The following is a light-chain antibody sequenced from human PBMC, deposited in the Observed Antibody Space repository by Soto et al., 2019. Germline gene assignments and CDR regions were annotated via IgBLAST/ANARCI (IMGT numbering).Light chain of an antibody. CDR3: GTWDTSLSAGV. V-gene: IGLV1-51*01. CDR2: DND. CDR1: SSNIGKNY. J-gene: IGLJ2*01. Sequence: QSVLTQPPSVSAAPGQKVTISCSGSSSNIGKNYVSWYQHFPGTAPKLLIYDNDNRPSGIPDRFSGSKSGTSATLGITGLQTGDEADYYCGTWDTSLSAGVFGGGTKLTVL.